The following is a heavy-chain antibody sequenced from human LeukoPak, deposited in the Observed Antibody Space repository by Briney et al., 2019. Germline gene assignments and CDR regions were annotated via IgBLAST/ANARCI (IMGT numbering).Heavy chain of an antibody. D-gene: IGHD1-26*01. V-gene: IGHV3-23*01. CDR1: GSTFSTYP. Sequence: GKSLRLSCTASGSTFSTYPMTWVRQAPGQGLEWVSAISGNSVTIYYADSVKGRFTISRDNSKNTLYLQMYSLRAEDTAVYYCAKILSGTYSFDLWGQGTLVTVSS. CDR3: AKILSGTYSFDL. CDR2: ISGNSVTI. J-gene: IGHJ4*02.